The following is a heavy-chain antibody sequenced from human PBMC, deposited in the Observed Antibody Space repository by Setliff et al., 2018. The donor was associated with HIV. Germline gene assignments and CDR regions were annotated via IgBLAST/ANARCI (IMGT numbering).Heavy chain of an antibody. CDR1: GGPISSYY. J-gene: IGHJ4*02. V-gene: IGHV4-59*12. CDR2: IYYSGRT. D-gene: IGHD6-19*01. CDR3: ARDNEQMAVPGAVFDY. Sequence: SETLSLTCSVSGGPISSYYWSWIRQPPGKGLEWIGYIYYSGRTNYNPSLKSRVTISVDTSKNQFSLKLDSVTAADTAVYYCARDNEQMAVPGAVFDYWGQGTLVTVSS.